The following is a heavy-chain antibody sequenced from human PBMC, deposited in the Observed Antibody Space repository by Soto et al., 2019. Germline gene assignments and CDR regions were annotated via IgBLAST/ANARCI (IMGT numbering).Heavy chain of an antibody. Sequence: QVQLVESGGGLVKPGGSLRLSCAASGFTFSDYYMSWIRQAPGKGLEWVSYISSSSSYTNYADSVKGRFTISRDNAKNSLYLQMNRLRAEDTAVYYCARDSRSPKGYYYYYGMDVWGQGTTVTVSS. CDR1: GFTFSDYY. CDR3: ARDSRSPKGYYYYYGMDV. CDR2: ISSSSSYT. J-gene: IGHJ6*02. D-gene: IGHD6-13*01. V-gene: IGHV3-11*06.